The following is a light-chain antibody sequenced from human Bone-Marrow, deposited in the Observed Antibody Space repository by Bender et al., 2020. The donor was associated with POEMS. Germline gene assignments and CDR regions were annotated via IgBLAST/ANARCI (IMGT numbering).Light chain of an antibody. CDR2: QDT. CDR1: KLGDKY. J-gene: IGLJ2*01. Sequence: SSDLTQPPSVSVSPGQTATITCSGDKLGDKYACWYQQKPGQSPLLVIYQDTKRPSGIPERFSGSNSGNTATLTISGTQAIDEADYYCQAWDSNTVVFGGGTKLTVL. CDR3: QAWDSNTVV. V-gene: IGLV3-1*01.